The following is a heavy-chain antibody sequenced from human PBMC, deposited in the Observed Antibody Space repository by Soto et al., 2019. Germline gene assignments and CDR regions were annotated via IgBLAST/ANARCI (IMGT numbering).Heavy chain of an antibody. CDR1: GFSLTTDRVG. D-gene: IGHD1-26*01. J-gene: IGHJ4*02. CDR3: AHAYCGRSLY. V-gene: IGHV2-5*02. CDR2: IYWDDSK. Sequence: QITLKESGPTLVKHTQTLTLTCTFSGFSLTTDRVGVGWIRQPPGEALEWLAVIYWDDSKTYRPSLESRLTISKDTSKNQVALTMTNMDSLDTATYYCAHAYCGRSLYWGEGTLVTVSP.